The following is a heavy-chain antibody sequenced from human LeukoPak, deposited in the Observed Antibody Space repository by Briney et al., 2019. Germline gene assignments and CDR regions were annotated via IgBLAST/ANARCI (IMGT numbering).Heavy chain of an antibody. V-gene: IGHV3-48*03. D-gene: IGHD1-26*01. Sequence: GGSLRLSCAASGFSFSYYEMNWVRQAPGKGLEWVSYISSSANTVYYADSVKGRFTISRDNARNSLYLQMNSLRAEDTAVYYCARDPYSGTYGDTYYYYMDVWGKGTTVTISS. CDR2: ISSSANTV. CDR1: GFSFSYYE. J-gene: IGHJ6*03. CDR3: ARDPYSGTYGDTYYYYMDV.